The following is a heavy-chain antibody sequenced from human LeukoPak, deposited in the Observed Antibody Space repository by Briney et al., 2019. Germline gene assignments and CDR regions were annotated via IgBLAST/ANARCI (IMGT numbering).Heavy chain of an antibody. D-gene: IGHD2-15*01. CDR2: ISYDGSNK. Sequence: GRSLRLSCAASGFTFSSYGMHWVRQAPGKGLEWVAVISYDGSNKYYADSVKGRFTISRDNSKNTLYLQMNSLRAEDTAVCYCAKETDCSGGSCSFYYYYYGMDVWGKGTTVTVSS. V-gene: IGHV3-30*18. CDR3: AKETDCSGGSCSFYYYYYGMDV. J-gene: IGHJ6*04. CDR1: GFTFSSYG.